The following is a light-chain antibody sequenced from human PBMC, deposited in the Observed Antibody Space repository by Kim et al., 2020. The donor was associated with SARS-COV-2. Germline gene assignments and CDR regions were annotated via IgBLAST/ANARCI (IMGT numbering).Light chain of an antibody. CDR2: KPS. V-gene: IGKV1-5*03. Sequence: DIQMTQSPSTLSASVGDRVTITCRASQGVSDWLAWYQQKPGKPPKLLIYKPSKLEDGVPSRFSATESGTEFTLTINSLQPDDYATYYCQQYYSGSRAFGQGTKVEIK. CDR1: QGVSDW. CDR3: QQYYSGSRA. J-gene: IGKJ1*01.